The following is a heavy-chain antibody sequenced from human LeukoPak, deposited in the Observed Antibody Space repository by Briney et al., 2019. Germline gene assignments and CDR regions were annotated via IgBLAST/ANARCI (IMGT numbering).Heavy chain of an antibody. J-gene: IGHJ4*02. CDR1: GGSISSYY. V-gene: IGHV4-59*01. Sequence: SETLSLTCTVSGGSISSYYWSWIRQPPGKGREWIGYIYYSGSTNYNPSLKSRVTISVDTSNIQFSLKLSSVTAADTAVYYCARVPVGAARGSDYWGQGTLVTVSS. CDR3: ARVPVGAARGSDY. CDR2: IYYSGST. D-gene: IGHD1-26*01.